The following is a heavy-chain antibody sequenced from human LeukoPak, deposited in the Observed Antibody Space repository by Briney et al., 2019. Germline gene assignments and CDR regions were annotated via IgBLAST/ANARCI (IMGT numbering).Heavy chain of an antibody. CDR1: GYTFTRYY. J-gene: IGHJ5*02. V-gene: IGHV1-46*01. D-gene: IGHD1-26*01. CDR3: ARDNSVGETAWWFDP. Sequence: GASVKVSCKASGYTFTRYYMHWVRQAPGQGLEWMGIINPSGGSTSYAQKLQGRVTMTRDTSTSTVYMELSSLRSEDTAMYYCARDNSVGETAWWFDPWGQGTLVTVSS. CDR2: INPSGGST.